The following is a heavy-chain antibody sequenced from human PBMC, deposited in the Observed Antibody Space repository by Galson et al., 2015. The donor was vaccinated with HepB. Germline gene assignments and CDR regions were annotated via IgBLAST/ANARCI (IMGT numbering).Heavy chain of an antibody. Sequence: SVKVSCKASGYTFTNFGIIWVRQAPGQGLECVGWISPYNGDTIYTQKLQGRVTMTTDTSTRTAYMELRSLTSDDTATYYCARGGSSSGYGWFDPWGQGTLVTVSS. CDR3: ARGGSSSGYGWFDP. D-gene: IGHD6-25*01. CDR2: ISPYNGDT. CDR1: GYTFTNFG. J-gene: IGHJ5*02. V-gene: IGHV1-18*04.